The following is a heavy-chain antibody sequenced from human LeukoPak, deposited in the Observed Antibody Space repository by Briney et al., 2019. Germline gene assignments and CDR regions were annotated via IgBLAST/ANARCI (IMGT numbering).Heavy chain of an antibody. D-gene: IGHD6-13*01. CDR3: ARVPSYSSRWNYFDY. Sequence: GSLRLSCAASGFTFSDYYMSWIRQPPGKGLEWIGSIYYSGSTYYNPSLKSRVTISVDTSKNQFSLKLSSVTAADTAVYYCARVPSYSSRWNYFDYWGQGTLVTVSS. CDR1: GFTFSDYY. J-gene: IGHJ4*02. CDR2: IYYSGST. V-gene: IGHV4-38-2*01.